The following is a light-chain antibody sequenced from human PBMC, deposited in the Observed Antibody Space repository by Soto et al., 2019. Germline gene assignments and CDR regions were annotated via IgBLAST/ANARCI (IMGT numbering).Light chain of an antibody. J-gene: IGLJ2*01. Sequence: QSVLTQPPSASGTPGQRVTISCSAGSSNIGRNTISWYQQLPGTSPKLLIYRNDQRPSGVPDRLSGSKSGTSGSLAISGLQSEDEAVYYCAAWDDSLSGPAFAGGTKVTVL. CDR1: SSNIGRNT. V-gene: IGLV1-44*01. CDR2: RND. CDR3: AAWDDSLSGPA.